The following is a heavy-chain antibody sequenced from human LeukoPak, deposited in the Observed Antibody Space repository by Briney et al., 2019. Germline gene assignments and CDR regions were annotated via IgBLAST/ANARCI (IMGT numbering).Heavy chain of an antibody. CDR1: GFTFSSYS. D-gene: IGHD1-26*01. CDR2: ISSSSSYI. V-gene: IGHV3-21*01. CDR3: AKANLRTVGATMDY. Sequence: GGSLRLSCAASGFTFSSYSMNWVRQAPGKGLEWVSSISSSSSYIYYADSVEGRFTISRDNAKNSLYLQMNSLRAEDTAVYYCAKANLRTVGATMDYWGQGTLVTVSS. J-gene: IGHJ4*02.